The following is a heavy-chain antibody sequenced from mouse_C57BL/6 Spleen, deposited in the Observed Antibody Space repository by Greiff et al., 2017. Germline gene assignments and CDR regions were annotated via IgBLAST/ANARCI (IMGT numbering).Heavy chain of an antibody. V-gene: IGHV1-62-2*01. CDR3: AREEYSSSYAAMDY. CDR2: FYPGSGST. Sequence: QVQLQQSGAELVKPGASVKLSCKASGYTFTEYSINWVKQRPGQGLEWIGWFYPGSGSTKYNEKFKDKATLTADKSSSTAYMELSSLTSEDSAVYFCAREEYSSSYAAMDYWGQGTSVTVSA. J-gene: IGHJ4*01. D-gene: IGHD3-2*02. CDR1: GYTFTEYS.